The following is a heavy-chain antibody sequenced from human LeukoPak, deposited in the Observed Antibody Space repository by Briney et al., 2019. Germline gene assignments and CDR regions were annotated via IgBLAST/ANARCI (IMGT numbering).Heavy chain of an antibody. CDR3: ARVQSEITMVRGVIKYYYYGMDV. D-gene: IGHD3-10*01. CDR2: ISSSSSYI. V-gene: IGHV3-21*01. J-gene: IGHJ6*04. CDR1: GFTFSSYS. Sequence: GGSLRLSCAASGFTFSSYSMNWVRQAPGKGLEWVSSISSSSSYIYYADSVKGRFTISRDNAKNSLYLQMNSLRAEDTAVYNCARVQSEITMVRGVIKYYYYGMDVWGKGTTVTVSS.